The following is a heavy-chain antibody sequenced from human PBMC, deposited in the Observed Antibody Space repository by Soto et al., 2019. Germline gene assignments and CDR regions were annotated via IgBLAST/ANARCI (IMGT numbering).Heavy chain of an antibody. CDR3: AKGYNLVGVTNDYSAAFDI. V-gene: IGHV3-23*01. CDR2: ISGSGNSI. D-gene: IGHD5-12*01. J-gene: IGHJ3*02. CDR1: GFIFSDYE. Sequence: GGSLSLSCEGSGFIFSDYEMNWVRQVPGKGLEWVSSISGSGNSIYCADSVKGRFTISRDNSKNTLYLQMSSLRAEDTAFYYCAKGYNLVGVTNDYSAAFDIWGQGTMVTVSS.